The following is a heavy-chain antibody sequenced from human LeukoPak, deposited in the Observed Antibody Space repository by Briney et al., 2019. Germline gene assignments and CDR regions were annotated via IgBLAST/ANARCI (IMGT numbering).Heavy chain of an antibody. CDR3: ARDLIAAAGSNWFDP. CDR2: IYTSGST. CDR1: GGSISSYY. D-gene: IGHD6-13*01. J-gene: IGHJ5*02. V-gene: IGHV4-4*07. Sequence: PSETLSLTCTVSGGSISSYYWSWIRQPAGKGLEWIGRIYTSGSTNYNPSLKSRVTMSVDTSKNQFSLKLSSVTAADTAVYYCARDLIAAAGSNWFDPWGQGTLVTVSS.